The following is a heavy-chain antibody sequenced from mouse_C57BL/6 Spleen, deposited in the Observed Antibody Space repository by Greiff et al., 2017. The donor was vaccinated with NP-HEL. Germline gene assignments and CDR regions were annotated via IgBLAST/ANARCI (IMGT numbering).Heavy chain of an antibody. V-gene: IGHV1-59*01. CDR2: IDPSDSYT. CDR1: GYTFTSYW. D-gene: IGHD1-1*01. CDR3: ARSATVVGKFAY. J-gene: IGHJ3*01. Sequence: QVQLKQPGAELVRPGTSVKLSCKASGYTFTSYWMHWVKQRPGQGLEWIGVIDPSDSYTNYNQKFKGKATLTVDTSSSTAYMQLSSLTSEDSAVYYCARSATVVGKFAYWGQGTLVTVSA.